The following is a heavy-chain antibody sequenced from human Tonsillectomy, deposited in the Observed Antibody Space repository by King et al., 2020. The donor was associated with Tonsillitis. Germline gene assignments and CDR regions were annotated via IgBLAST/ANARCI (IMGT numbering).Heavy chain of an antibody. V-gene: IGHV3-9*01. J-gene: IGHJ6*02. D-gene: IGHD6-13*01. CDR2: ISWNSGSI. CDR1: GFTFDDYA. CDR3: AKDGRGRIATPGTEYYSNKYVREV. Sequence: VQLVQSGGGLVQPGRSLRLSCAASGFTFDDYAMHWVRQAPGKGLEWVSGISWNSGSIGYADSVKGRFTISRDNAKNSLYLQMNSLRAEDTALYYCAKDGRGRIATPGTEYYSNKYVREVGGQGPAATV.